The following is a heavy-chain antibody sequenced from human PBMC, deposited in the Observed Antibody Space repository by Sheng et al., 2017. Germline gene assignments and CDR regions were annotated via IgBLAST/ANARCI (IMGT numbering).Heavy chain of an antibody. Sequence: QLQLQESGPGLVKAFGDPCPSLAMSLVTPSAVIVTTGAGSASPQGRGWSGLGISIIVETPTTTPVPQSRVTIXVDTSKNQFSLHLNSVTAADTAVYYCARVGLLWFRGDAFHIWGQGTMVTVSS. CDR1: VTPSAVIVTT. J-gene: IGHJ3*02. CDR3: ARVGLLWFRGDAFHI. D-gene: IGHD3-10*01. CDR2: SIIVETP. V-gene: IGHV4-39*07.